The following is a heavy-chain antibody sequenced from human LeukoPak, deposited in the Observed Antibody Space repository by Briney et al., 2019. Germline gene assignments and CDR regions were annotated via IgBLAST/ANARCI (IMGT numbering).Heavy chain of an antibody. Sequence: PGGSLRLSCTASGFIFSHYSMHWVRQAPGQGLEYVSAINSNGDDTYYIDSVRGRFTISRDNSKNTVYLQVGSLRAEDMGVYYCARGRYFDYWGQGTLVTVSS. CDR3: ARGRYFDY. CDR2: INSNGDDT. J-gene: IGHJ4*02. V-gene: IGHV3-64*02. CDR1: GFIFSHYS.